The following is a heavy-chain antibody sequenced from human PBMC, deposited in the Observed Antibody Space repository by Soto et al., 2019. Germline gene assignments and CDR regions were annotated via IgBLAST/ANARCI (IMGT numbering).Heavy chain of an antibody. V-gene: IGHV5-10-1*01. D-gene: IGHD3-10*01. Sequence: GESLKISCKGSGYSFTSYWISWVRQMPGKGLEWMGRIDPSDSYTNYSPSLQGHVTISADKSISTAYLQWSSLKASDTAMYCCARATYYYGSGSYYPNFDYWGQGTLVTVSS. J-gene: IGHJ4*02. CDR2: IDPSDSYT. CDR1: GYSFTSYW. CDR3: ARATYYYGSGSYYPNFDY.